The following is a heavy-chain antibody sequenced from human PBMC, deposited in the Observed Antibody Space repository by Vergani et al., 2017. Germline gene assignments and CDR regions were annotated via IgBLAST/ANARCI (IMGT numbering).Heavy chain of an antibody. CDR3: AKEHDSGYYNYYYYGMDV. CDR1: GFTFSSYG. Sequence: QVQLVESGGGVVQPGRSLRLSCAASGFTFSSYGMHWVRQAPGKGLEWVAVISYDGSNKYYADSVKGRFTISRDNSKNTLYLQMNSLRAEDTAVYYCAKEHDSGYYNYYYYGMDVWGQGTTVTVSS. D-gene: IGHD3-22*01. V-gene: IGHV3-30*18. CDR2: ISYDGSNK. J-gene: IGHJ6*02.